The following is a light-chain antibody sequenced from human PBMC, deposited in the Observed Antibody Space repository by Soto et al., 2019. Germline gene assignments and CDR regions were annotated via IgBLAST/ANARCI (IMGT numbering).Light chain of an antibody. CDR1: QGIGDW. V-gene: IGKV1-5*03. Sequence: DIQMTQSPSTLSASVGDRVTITCRASQGIGDWLAWYQQKPGKGPKLLIYRASNLEDGVPSRFSGGGYGTEFSLTISNLQPGDVATYYCQQYSNYWTFGQGTKVELK. CDR2: RAS. J-gene: IGKJ1*01. CDR3: QQYSNYWT.